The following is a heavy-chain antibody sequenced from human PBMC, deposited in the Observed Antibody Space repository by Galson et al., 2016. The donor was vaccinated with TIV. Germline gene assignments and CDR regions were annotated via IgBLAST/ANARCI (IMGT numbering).Heavy chain of an antibody. CDR1: GFTFHDYG. Sequence: SLRLSCAASGFTFHDYGMHWVRQVLGKGLEWVSGISSNSVYLGYADSVKGRFTLSRDNSRNTVDLQMNSLRPEDTAVYYCAKNRLKYWTLGLFSFDSWGQGTHVTVSS. D-gene: IGHD2-8*01. CDR3: AKNRLKYWTLGLFSFDS. J-gene: IGHJ4*02. CDR2: ISSNSVYL. V-gene: IGHV3-9*01.